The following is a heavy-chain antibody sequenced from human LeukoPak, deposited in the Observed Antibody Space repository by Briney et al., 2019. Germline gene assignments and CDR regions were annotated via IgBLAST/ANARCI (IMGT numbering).Heavy chain of an antibody. V-gene: IGHV3-33*01. CDR3: ARDVAAAGNDNWFDP. D-gene: IGHD6-13*01. CDR1: GFTFSSYG. CDR2: IWYDGSNK. J-gene: IGHJ5*02. Sequence: GGSLRLSCAASGFTFSSYGMHWVRQAPGKGLEWVAVIWYDGSNKYYADSVKGRFTISRDNSKNTLYLQMNSLGAEDTAVYYCARDVAAAGNDNWFDPWGQGTLVTVSS.